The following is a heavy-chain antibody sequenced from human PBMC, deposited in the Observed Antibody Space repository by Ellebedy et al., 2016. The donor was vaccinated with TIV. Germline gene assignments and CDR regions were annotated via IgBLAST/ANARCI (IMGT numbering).Heavy chain of an antibody. Sequence: SETLSLTCSVSGGSVSSYYWSWIRETPGKGLEWIGEVYHTGSTNYNPSLKGRVAVSVDKSKNQFSLRLNSVTAADTAVYYCARVYGSSWFYYMDVWGKGTTVTVSS. J-gene: IGHJ6*03. CDR3: ARVYGSSWFYYMDV. CDR1: GGSVSSYY. V-gene: IGHV4-59*02. D-gene: IGHD6-13*01. CDR2: VYHTGST.